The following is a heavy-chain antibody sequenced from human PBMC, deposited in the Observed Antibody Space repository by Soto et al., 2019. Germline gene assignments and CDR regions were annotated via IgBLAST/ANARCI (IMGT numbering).Heavy chain of an antibody. V-gene: IGHV3-30*18. CDR1: GFIFSTYG. CDR3: TKEYSVGTTWGYFES. D-gene: IGHD1-1*01. CDR2: ISYDGSNE. J-gene: IGHJ4*02. Sequence: QVQLVQSGGGVVQPGRSLRLSCVASGFIFSTYGMHWVRQVPGKGLEWVAHISYDGSNEYYADSVKGRFTVSRDNAKNTLYLQMNGLKTEDTALYYCTKEYSVGTTWGYFESWGQGALVIVSS.